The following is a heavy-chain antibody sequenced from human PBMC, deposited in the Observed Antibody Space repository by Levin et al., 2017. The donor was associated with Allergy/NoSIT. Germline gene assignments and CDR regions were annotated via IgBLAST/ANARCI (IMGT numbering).Heavy chain of an antibody. CDR2: INHSGST. CDR1: GGSFSGYY. D-gene: IGHD3-3*01. CDR3: ARGITIFGVDHTGGYDY. V-gene: IGHV4-34*01. Sequence: SETLSLTCAVYGGSFSGYYWSWIRQPPGKGLEWIGEINHSGSTNYNPSLKSRVTISVDTSKNQFSLKLSSVTAADTAVYYCARGITIFGVDHTGGYDYWGQGTLVTVSS. J-gene: IGHJ4*02.